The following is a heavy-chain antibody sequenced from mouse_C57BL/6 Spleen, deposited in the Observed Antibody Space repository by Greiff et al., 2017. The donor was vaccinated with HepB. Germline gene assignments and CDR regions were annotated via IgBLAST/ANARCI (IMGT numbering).Heavy chain of an antibody. D-gene: IGHD2-1*01. V-gene: IGHV1-55*01. CDR3: ARGYGNLGYAMDY. CDR1: GYTFTSYW. CDR2: IYPGSGST. J-gene: IGHJ4*01. Sequence: VQLQQPGAELVKPGASVKMSCKASGYTFTSYWITWVKQRPGQGLEWIGDIYPGSGSTNYNEKFKSKATRTVDTSSSTAYMQLSSLTSEDSAVYCCARGYGNLGYAMDYWGQGTSVTVSS.